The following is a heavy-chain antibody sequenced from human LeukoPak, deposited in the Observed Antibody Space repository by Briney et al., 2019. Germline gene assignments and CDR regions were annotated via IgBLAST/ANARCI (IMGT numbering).Heavy chain of an antibody. CDR3: AKAYEGDTSGYYHARLFDY. J-gene: IGHJ4*02. D-gene: IGHD3-22*01. CDR1: EFPFSTYA. Sequence: VGALRLSRAASEFPFSTYAMSWVRQTPGTGLEWVLTISGTRGSTYYADSVKGRFTISRDNSKNTLYLQMNRLRAEDTAMYYCAKAYEGDTSGYYHARLFDYWGQGTLVTVSS. CDR2: ISGTRGST. V-gene: IGHV3-23*01.